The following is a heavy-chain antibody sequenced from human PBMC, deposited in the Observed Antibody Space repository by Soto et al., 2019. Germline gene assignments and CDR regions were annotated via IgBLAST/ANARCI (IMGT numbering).Heavy chain of an antibody. Sequence: SETLSLTCTVSGGSFTSNNWWTWVRQPPGQGLEWIGEIYRTGSTNYNPSLKSRVTISLDKSENQFSLKVTSLTAADTAVYYCASRDPGTSVDYWGQGTLVTVSS. CDR3: ASRDPGTSVDY. V-gene: IGHV4-4*02. J-gene: IGHJ4*02. D-gene: IGHD1-7*01. CDR1: GGSFTSNNW. CDR2: IYRTGST.